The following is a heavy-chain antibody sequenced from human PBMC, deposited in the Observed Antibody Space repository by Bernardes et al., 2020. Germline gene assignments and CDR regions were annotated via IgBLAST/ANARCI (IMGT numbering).Heavy chain of an antibody. D-gene: IGHD1-7*01. J-gene: IGHJ3*02. CDR3: AASGPELRGAFDI. V-gene: IGHV3-23*01. CDR2: ISGSGGST. Sequence: GGALRLSCAASGFTFSSYAMSWVRQAPGKGGEWVSGISGSGGSTYYADSVKGRFTISRDNSKNTLYLQMNSLRAEDTAVYYCAASGPELRGAFDIWGQGTMVTVSS. CDR1: GFTFSSYA.